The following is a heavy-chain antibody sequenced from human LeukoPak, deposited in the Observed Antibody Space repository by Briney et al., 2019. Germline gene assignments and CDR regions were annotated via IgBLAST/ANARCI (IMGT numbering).Heavy chain of an antibody. CDR1: GFAFSSYA. CDR3: AKQPRYYYDSSGYVDY. CDR2: VSGSGGST. J-gene: IGHJ4*02. Sequence: SGGSLRLSCAASGFAFSSYAMTWVRQAPGKGLEWVSRVSGSGGSTYYADSVKGRFTISRDNSKNTLYLQMNSLRAEDTAVYYCAKQPRYYYDSSGYVDYWGQGTLVTVSS. D-gene: IGHD3-22*01. V-gene: IGHV3-23*01.